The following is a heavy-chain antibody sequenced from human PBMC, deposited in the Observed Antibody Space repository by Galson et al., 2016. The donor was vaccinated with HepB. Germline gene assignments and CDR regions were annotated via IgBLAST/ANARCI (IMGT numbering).Heavy chain of an antibody. Sequence: QSGAEVTKPGDSLKISCKASGYSYRFYWIGWVRQTPGQGLEWMGIIYPDDSDTRYSPSFQGQVSISVDKSINTAYLQWNRLQASDTAMYYCARRKDDDSGGRSPCPTAFDIWGQGTMVTVSS. J-gene: IGHJ3*02. D-gene: IGHD3-22*01. CDR2: IYPDDSDT. V-gene: IGHV5-51*01. CDR3: ARRKDDDSGGRSPCPTAFDI. CDR1: GYSYRFYW.